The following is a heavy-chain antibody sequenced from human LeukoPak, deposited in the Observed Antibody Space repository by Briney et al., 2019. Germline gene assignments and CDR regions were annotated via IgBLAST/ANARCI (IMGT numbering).Heavy chain of an antibody. D-gene: IGHD6-19*01. CDR2: INPNSGGT. J-gene: IGHJ4*02. CDR3: ARERLKWLAYHPDY. V-gene: IGHV1-2*02. Sequence: ASVKVSCKASGYTFTGYYMHWVRQAPGQGLEWMGWINPNSGGTNYAQKFQGRVTMTRDTSISTAYMELSRLRSDDTAVYYCARERLKWLAYHPDYWGQGTLVTVSS. CDR1: GYTFTGYY.